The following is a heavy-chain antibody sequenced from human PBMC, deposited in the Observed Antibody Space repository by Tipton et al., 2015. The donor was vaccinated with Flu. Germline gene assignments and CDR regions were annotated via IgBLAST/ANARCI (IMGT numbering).Heavy chain of an antibody. CDR3: AKRGGDSGLWYFDI. V-gene: IGHV3-23*05. CDR2: IASYGTDT. Sequence: SLRLSCAASGFNFGNFGMFWVRQTPGKGLHWVSAIASYGTDTYYADSVRGRFTISRDNSKSTLYLLMNSLSADDTAIYYCAKRGGDSGLWYFDIWGRGTLVTVSS. CDR1: GFNFGNFG. D-gene: IGHD2-21*02. J-gene: IGHJ2*01.